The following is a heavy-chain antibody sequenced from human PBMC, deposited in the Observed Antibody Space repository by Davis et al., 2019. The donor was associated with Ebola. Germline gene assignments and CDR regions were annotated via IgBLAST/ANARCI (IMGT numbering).Heavy chain of an antibody. CDR3: ARGPLAIRGRLRSAWFDP. Sequence: SETLSLTCAVYGGSFSGYYWSWIRQPPGKGLEWIGEINHSGSTNYNPSLKSRVTISVDTSKNQFSLKLSSVTAADTAVYYCARGPLAIRGRLRSAWFDPWGQGTLVTVSS. CDR1: GGSFSGYY. V-gene: IGHV4-34*01. CDR2: INHSGST. D-gene: IGHD5-12*01. J-gene: IGHJ5*02.